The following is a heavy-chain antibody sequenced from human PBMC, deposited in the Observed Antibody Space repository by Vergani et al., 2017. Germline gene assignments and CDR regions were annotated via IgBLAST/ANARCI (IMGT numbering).Heavy chain of an antibody. Sequence: VSLVESGGGVVQPGLSLRLSCEASGFLFSSYGMHWVRQAPGKGLEWVSSISGRSNYIYYAGSLKSRFTISRDNSKNSVYLQMNSLRAEDTAIYYCARKKYYDSKDYYQVEPFDYWGQGTLVTVSS. CDR1: GFLFSSYG. CDR3: ARKKYYDSKDYYQVEPFDY. D-gene: IGHD3-22*01. J-gene: IGHJ4*02. CDR2: ISGRSNYI. V-gene: IGHV3-21*06.